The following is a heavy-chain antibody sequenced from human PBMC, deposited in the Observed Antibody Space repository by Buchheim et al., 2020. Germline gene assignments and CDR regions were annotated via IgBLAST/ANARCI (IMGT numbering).Heavy chain of an antibody. CDR2: INPNSGGT. V-gene: IGHV1-2*02. J-gene: IGHJ6*02. Sequence: QVQLVQSGAEVKKPGASVKVSCKASGYTFTGYYMHRVRQAPGQGLEWMGWINPNSGGTNYAQKFQGRVTMTRDTSISTAYMELSRLRSDDTAVYYCARDLYLYDFWSGYYYYYYYGMDVWGQGTT. CDR1: GYTFTGYY. D-gene: IGHD3-3*01. CDR3: ARDLYLYDFWSGYYYYYYYGMDV.